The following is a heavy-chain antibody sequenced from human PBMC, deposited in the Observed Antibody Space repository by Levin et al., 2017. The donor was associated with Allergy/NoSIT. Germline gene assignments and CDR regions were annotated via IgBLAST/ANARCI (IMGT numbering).Heavy chain of an antibody. CDR1: GGSFSGYY. CDR3: ARERSYYDTSDNGYFFEY. J-gene: IGHJ4*02. CDR2: INHSGST. Sequence: SQTLSLPCAVYGGSFSGYYWSWIRQPPGKGLEWIGEINHSGSTNYNPSLKSRVTISVDTSKNQFSLKLSSVTAADTAVYYCARERSYYDTSDNGYFFEYWGQGTLVTVSS. V-gene: IGHV4-34*01. D-gene: IGHD3-22*01.